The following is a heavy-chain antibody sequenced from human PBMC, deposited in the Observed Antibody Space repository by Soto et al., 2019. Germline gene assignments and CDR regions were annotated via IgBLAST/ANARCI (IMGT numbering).Heavy chain of an antibody. CDR3: ASCSMITFGGVIVDDAFDM. D-gene: IGHD3-16*02. J-gene: IGHJ3*02. CDR2: IYSGGSS. V-gene: IGHV3-53*01. CDR1: GFTVSSNY. Sequence: EVQLVESGGGLIQPGGSLRLSCAASGFTVSSNYMSWVRQTPGKGLEWVSIIYSGGSSYYADSVKGRFTISRDNSKNTLYLQMNILGAEDTAVYYCASCSMITFGGVIVDDAFDMWGQGTMVSVSS.